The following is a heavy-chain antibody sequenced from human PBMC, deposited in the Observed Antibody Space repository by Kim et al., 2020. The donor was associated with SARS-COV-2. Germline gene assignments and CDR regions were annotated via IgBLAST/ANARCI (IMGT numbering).Heavy chain of an antibody. J-gene: IGHJ6*02. V-gene: IGHV4-59*01. D-gene: IGHD3-10*01. CDR3: ARYMVRGVFSYYYGMDV. Sequence: KSRVTISVDTSKNQFSLKLSSVTAADTAVYYCARYMVRGVFSYYYGMDVWGQGTTVTVSS.